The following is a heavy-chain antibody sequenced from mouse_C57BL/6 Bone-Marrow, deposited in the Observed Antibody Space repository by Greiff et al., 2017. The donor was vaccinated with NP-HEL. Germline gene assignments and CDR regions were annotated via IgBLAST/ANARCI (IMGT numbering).Heavy chain of an antibody. CDR2: ISYDGSN. V-gene: IGHV3-6*01. CDR1: GYSITSGYY. D-gene: IGHD2-1*01. CDR3: ARGIYYGNYFYAMDY. J-gene: IGHJ4*01. Sequence: VQLQQSGPGLVKPSQSLSLTCSVTGYSITSGYYWNWIRQFPGNKLEWMGYISYDGSNNYNPSLKNRISITRDTSKNQFFLKLNSVTTEDTATYYCARGIYYGNYFYAMDYWGQGTSVTVSS.